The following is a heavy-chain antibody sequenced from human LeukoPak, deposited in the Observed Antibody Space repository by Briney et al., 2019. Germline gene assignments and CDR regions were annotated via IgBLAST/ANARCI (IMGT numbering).Heavy chain of an antibody. CDR2: IYYSGTT. CDR3: ARDPLTIRGSYFDL. CDR1: GGSISRGDYY. V-gene: IGHV4-30-4*08. D-gene: IGHD3-3*02. Sequence: SQTLSLTCIVSGGSISRGDYYWSWIRQPPGKGLEWIGYIYYSGTTYSNPSLKSRVTISVDTSKNQFSRTLSAVTAPPRPAEYCARDPLTIRGSYFDLWGRGNLVTVSS. J-gene: IGHJ2*01.